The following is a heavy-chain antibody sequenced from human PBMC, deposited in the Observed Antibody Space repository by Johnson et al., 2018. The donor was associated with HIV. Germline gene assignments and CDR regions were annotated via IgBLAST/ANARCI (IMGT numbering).Heavy chain of an antibody. D-gene: IGHD2-15*01. CDR2: ISYDGSNK. J-gene: IGHJ3*02. CDR3: AREGIWYCSGGSCYGAFDI. Sequence: QMQLVESGGGVVQPGRSLRLSCAASGFTFSSYAMHWVRQAPGKGLQWVAVISYDGSNKYYADSVKGRFTISRDNSKNMLYLQMNSLRAEDTAVYYCAREGIWYCSGGSCYGAFDIWGQGTMVTVSS. CDR1: GFTFSSYA. V-gene: IGHV3-30*04.